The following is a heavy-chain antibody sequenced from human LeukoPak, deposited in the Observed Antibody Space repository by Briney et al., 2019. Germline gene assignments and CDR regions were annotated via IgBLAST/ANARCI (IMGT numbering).Heavy chain of an antibody. CDR1: GFTFSSYA. V-gene: IGHV3-23*01. CDR2: ISGSGGST. J-gene: IGHJ4*02. CDR3: AKAGGETTVTTKYAYDY. Sequence: GGSLRLSCAASGFTFSSYATSWVRQAPGKGLEWVSAISGSGGSTYYADSVKGRFTISRDNAKNTLYLQMNSLRAEDTAVYYCAKAGGETTVTTKYAYDYWGRGTLVTVSS. D-gene: IGHD4-17*01.